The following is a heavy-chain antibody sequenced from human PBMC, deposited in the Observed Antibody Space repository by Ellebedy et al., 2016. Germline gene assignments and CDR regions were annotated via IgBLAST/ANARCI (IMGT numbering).Heavy chain of an antibody. CDR2: KTDDGSNK. V-gene: IGHV3-30-3*01. CDR3: ASNLVGVSGYNWLNLFDY. CDR1: GFTFSSYA. Sequence: GESLKISCAAAGFTFSSYAMHWVRQAPGKGLEWVAVKTDDGSNKYYADSVKGRFTISRDNAQNSVYLQMNSLRDEDTAVSYCASNLVGVSGYNWLNLFDYWGQGTLVTVSS. D-gene: IGHD5-24*01. J-gene: IGHJ4*02.